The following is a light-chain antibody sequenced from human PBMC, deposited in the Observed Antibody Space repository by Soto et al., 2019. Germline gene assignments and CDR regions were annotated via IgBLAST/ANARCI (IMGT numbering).Light chain of an antibody. V-gene: IGKV3-20*01. CDR3: QQYDSSPLYT. CDR2: GAS. Sequence: DIVLTQSPGTLSLSPGERATLSCRASQSVGSSHLAWYQQKPGQAPRLVIYGASNRATGIPDRFSGSGSGTDFTLTISRLEPEDVAVYYCQQYDSSPLYTFGQGTKLEIK. CDR1: QSVGSSH. J-gene: IGKJ2*01.